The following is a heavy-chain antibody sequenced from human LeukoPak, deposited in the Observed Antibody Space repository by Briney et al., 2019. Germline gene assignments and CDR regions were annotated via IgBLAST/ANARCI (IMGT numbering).Heavy chain of an antibody. J-gene: IGHJ4*02. CDR3: ARAVTVVTRGGLVFDY. Sequence: GGSLRLSCAASGFTFSNSAMSWVRQAPGKGLEWVSYISSSSNTIYYADSVKGRFTISRDNAKNSLFLQMNSLRDEDTSVYYCARAVTVVTRGGLVFDYWGQGTLVTVSS. D-gene: IGHD2-21*02. CDR1: GFTFSNSA. V-gene: IGHV3-48*02. CDR2: ISSSSNTI.